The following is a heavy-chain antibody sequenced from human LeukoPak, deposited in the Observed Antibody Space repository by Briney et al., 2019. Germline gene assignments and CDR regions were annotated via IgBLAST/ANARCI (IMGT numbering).Heavy chain of an antibody. CDR1: GYTFTSYG. D-gene: IGHD6-13*01. J-gene: IGHJ6*03. CDR3: ARGGTADGRWGYYYYMDV. V-gene: IGHV1-18*01. CDR2: IIPIFGTA. Sequence: ASVKVSCKASGYTFTSYGISWVRQAPGQGLEGMGGIIPIFGTANYAQKLQGRVTMTTDTSTSTAYMELRSLRSDDTAVYYCARGGTADGRWGYYYYMDVWGKGTTVTVSS.